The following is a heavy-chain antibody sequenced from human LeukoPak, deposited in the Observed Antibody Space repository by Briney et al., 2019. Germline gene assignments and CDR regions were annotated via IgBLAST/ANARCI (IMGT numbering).Heavy chain of an antibody. Sequence: QSGGSLRLSCAASGFIFSDSNMHWVRQAPGKGLEWVANIKQDGSEKYYVDSVKGRFTISRDNSKNTLYLQMNSLRAEDTAVYYCARQRRCGSLLRYFDWLLRGCYFDYWGQGTLVTVSS. D-gene: IGHD3-9*01. J-gene: IGHJ4*02. CDR2: IKQDGSEK. CDR1: GFIFSDSN. V-gene: IGHV3-7*01. CDR3: ARQRRCGSLLRYFDWLLRGCYFDY.